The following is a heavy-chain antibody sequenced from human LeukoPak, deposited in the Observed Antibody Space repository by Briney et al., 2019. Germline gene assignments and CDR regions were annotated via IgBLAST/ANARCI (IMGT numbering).Heavy chain of an antibody. CDR3: ARESGSYVDY. CDR1: GYTFTGYY. J-gene: IGHJ4*02. Sequence: SVKVSCKASGYTFTGYYMHWVRQAPGQGLEWMGGIIPIFGTANYAQKFQGRVTITADESTSTAYMELSSLRSEDTAVYYCARESGSYVDYWGQGTLVTVSS. D-gene: IGHD1-26*01. V-gene: IGHV1-69*13. CDR2: IIPIFGTA.